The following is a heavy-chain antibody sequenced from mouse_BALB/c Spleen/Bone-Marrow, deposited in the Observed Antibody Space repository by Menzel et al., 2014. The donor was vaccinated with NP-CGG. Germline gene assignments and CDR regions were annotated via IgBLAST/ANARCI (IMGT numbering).Heavy chain of an antibody. V-gene: IGHV1-54*01. J-gene: IGHJ3*01. CDR1: GYAFXNYL. CDR3: ARSRGYDVGPFAF. Sequence: QVQLQQPGAELVRPGTSVKVSCKASGYAFXNYLIEWVKQRPGQGLEWIGVINPGSGSSNYNENFKGKATLTADRSSSTAYMLLNSLTSDDSAVYFCARSRGYDVGPFAFWGQGTLVTVSA. D-gene: IGHD2-2*01. CDR2: INPGSGSS.